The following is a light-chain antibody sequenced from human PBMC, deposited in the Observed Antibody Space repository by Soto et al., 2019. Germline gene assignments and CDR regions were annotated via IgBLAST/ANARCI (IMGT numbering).Light chain of an antibody. Sequence: QSALTQPASVSGSPGQSITISCTGTSSDVGVYNYVPWYQQHPGKAPKLMIYEVSNRPSGVSNRFSGSKSGNTASLTISGLQAEDEADYYCSSYTSSSIDYVFGTGTQLTVL. CDR2: EVS. J-gene: IGLJ1*01. CDR1: SSDVGVYNY. CDR3: SSYTSSSIDYV. V-gene: IGLV2-14*01.